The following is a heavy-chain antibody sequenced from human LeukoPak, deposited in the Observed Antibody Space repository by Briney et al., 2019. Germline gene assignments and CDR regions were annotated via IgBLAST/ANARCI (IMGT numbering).Heavy chain of an antibody. J-gene: IGHJ4*02. D-gene: IGHD4-23*01. V-gene: IGHV3-30-3*01. CDR2: ISYDGSNK. CDR1: GFTFSSYA. CDR3: ARHGPPKMVVVVTPPDY. Sequence: PGGSLRLSCAASGFTFSSYAMHWVRQAPGKGLEWVAVISYDGSNKYYADSVKGRFTISRDNSKNTLYLQMNSLRAEDTAVYYCARHGPPKMVVVVTPPDYWGQGTLVTVSS.